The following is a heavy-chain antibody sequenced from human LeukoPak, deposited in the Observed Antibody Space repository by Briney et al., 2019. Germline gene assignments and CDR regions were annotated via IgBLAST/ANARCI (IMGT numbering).Heavy chain of an antibody. CDR1: GYTFTSYA. D-gene: IGHD3-10*01. Sequence: ASVKVSCKASGYTFTSYAMNWVRQAPGQGLEWMGWINTNTGNPTYAQGFTGRFVFSLDTSVSTAYLQISSLKAEDTAVYYCARAVYGSGSPYYGMDVWGQGTTVTVSS. CDR2: INTNTGNP. J-gene: IGHJ6*02. V-gene: IGHV7-4-1*02. CDR3: ARAVYGSGSPYYGMDV.